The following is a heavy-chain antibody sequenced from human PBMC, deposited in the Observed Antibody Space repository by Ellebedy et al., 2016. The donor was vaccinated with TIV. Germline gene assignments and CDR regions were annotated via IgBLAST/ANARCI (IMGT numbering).Heavy chain of an antibody. CDR2: VWYDGSIE. D-gene: IGHD2-2*01. CDR1: GMTFSSYG. V-gene: IGHV3-33*01. J-gene: IGHJ4*02. CDR3: ARLYCPSNSCYDY. Sequence: GGSLRLXCAASGMTFSSYGMHWVRQAPGKGLEWVALVWYDGSIEYYADSVKGRFTVSRDNAKNSLFLQLTSLRAEDTALYYCARLYCPSNSCYDYWGQGTLVTVSS.